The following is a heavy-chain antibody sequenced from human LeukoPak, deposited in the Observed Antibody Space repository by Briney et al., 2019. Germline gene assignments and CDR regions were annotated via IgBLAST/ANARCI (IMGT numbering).Heavy chain of an antibody. CDR2: IYPGDSDT. Sequence: GESLKISCKGSGYSFTSYWIGWVRQMPGKGLEWMGIIYPGDSDTRYSPSFQGQVTISADKSISTAYLQWSSLKASDTAMYYCARHGLHSYYDILTGYPPDYWGQGTLVTVSS. CDR3: ARHGLHSYYDILTGYPPDY. J-gene: IGHJ4*02. V-gene: IGHV5-51*01. D-gene: IGHD3-9*01. CDR1: GYSFTSYW.